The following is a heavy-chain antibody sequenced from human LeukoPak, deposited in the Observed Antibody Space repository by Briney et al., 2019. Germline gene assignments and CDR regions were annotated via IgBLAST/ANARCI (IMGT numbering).Heavy chain of an antibody. Sequence: ASVKVSCKASGYTFTSYDINWVRQATGQGLEWMGWMNPNSGGTNYAQKFQGRVTMTRDTSISTAYMELSRLRSDDTAVYYCARELSAALLYYYGMDVWGQGTTVTVSS. D-gene: IGHD6-13*01. J-gene: IGHJ6*02. CDR1: GYTFTSYD. CDR3: ARELSAALLYYYGMDV. V-gene: IGHV1-2*02. CDR2: MNPNSGGT.